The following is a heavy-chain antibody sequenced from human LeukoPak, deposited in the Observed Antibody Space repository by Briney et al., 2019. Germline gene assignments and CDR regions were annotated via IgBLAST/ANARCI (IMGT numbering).Heavy chain of an antibody. CDR3: ASLLIGYYQSFSYNTFDY. V-gene: IGHV3-30-3*01. J-gene: IGHJ4*02. Sequence: SGGSLRLPCVASGFTFSSYAMHWVRQAPGKGLEWVAVISYDGSNKYYADSVKGRFTVSRDNSENTLYLQMNSLRAEDTAVYYCASLLIGYYQSFSYNTFDYWGQGSLVTVSS. CDR2: ISYDGSNK. D-gene: IGHD3-3*01. CDR1: GFTFSSYA.